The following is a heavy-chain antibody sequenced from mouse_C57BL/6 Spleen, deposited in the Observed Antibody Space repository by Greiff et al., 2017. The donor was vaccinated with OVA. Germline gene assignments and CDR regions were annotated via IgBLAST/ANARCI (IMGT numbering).Heavy chain of an antibody. J-gene: IGHJ3*01. CDR3: ARYSENHGGFAY. CDR1: GYTFTDYY. Sequence: EVQLQQSGPELVKPGASVKISCKASGYTFTDYYMNWVKQSHGKSLEWIGDINPNNGGTSYNQKFKGKATLTVDKSSSTAYMELRSLTSEDSAVYYCARYSENHGGFAYWGQGTLVTVSA. CDR2: INPNNGGT. V-gene: IGHV1-26*01.